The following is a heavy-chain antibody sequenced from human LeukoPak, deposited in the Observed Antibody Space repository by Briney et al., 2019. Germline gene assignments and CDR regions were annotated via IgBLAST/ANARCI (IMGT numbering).Heavy chain of an antibody. CDR2: IGSSGSTI. J-gene: IGHJ4*02. V-gene: IGHV3-48*03. CDR1: GFTFSSYE. D-gene: IGHD3-22*01. Sequence: PGGSLRLSCAASGFTFSSYEMNWVRQAPGKGLEWVSYIGSSGSTIYYADSVKGRFTISRDNAKNSLYLRMNSLRAEDTAVYYCARGDKYYYDSSGYYGDYWGQGTLVTVSS. CDR3: ARGDKYYYDSSGYYGDY.